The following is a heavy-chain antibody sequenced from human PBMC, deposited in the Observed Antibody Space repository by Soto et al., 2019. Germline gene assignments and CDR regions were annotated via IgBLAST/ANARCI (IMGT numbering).Heavy chain of an antibody. D-gene: IGHD2-15*01. J-gene: IGHJ6*03. CDR1: GDSVSSNSAA. CDR3: ARGGYCSGGSCYSDYYYYYMDV. CDR2: TYYRSKWYN. Sequence: SQTLSLTCAISGDSVSSNSAAWNWIRQSPSRGLEWLGRTYYRSKWYNDYAVSVKSRITINPDTSKNQFSLQLNSVTPEDTAVYYCARGGYCSGGSCYSDYYYYYMDVWGKGTTVTVS. V-gene: IGHV6-1*01.